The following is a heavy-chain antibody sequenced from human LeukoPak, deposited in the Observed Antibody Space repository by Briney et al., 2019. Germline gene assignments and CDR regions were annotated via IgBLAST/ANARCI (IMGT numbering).Heavy chain of an antibody. D-gene: IGHD1-26*01. CDR1: GYTFTNYW. J-gene: IGHJ6*03. CDR2: IYPGDSHT. CDR3: ARGPYTENYSKSPYYYYYMDV. Sequence: GESLKISCKGAGYTFTNYWIGWGRQIPGKGLGWMGIIYPGDSHTIYSPSFRGKVTVSADKSISSDYLQWSSLKASDTAIYYCARGPYTENYSKSPYYYYYMDVWGTGTTVTVSS. V-gene: IGHV5-51*01.